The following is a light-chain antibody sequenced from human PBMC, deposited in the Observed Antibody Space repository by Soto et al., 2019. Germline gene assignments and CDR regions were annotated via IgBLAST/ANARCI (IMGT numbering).Light chain of an antibody. CDR1: MRDVGAYNL. CDR3: SLYTSENTYV. J-gene: IGLJ1*01. Sequence: QSVLTQPASVSGSAGQSITISCSGTMRDVGAYNLVSWYQQPPGTAPKLIIYEASNRPSGVPDRFSGSKSGNTASLTISGLQAADEADYYCSLYTSENTYVFGTGTKV. CDR2: EAS. V-gene: IGLV2-18*01.